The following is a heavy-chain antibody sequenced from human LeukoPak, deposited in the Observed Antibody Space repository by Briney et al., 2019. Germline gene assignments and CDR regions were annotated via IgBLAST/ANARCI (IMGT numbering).Heavy chain of an antibody. J-gene: IGHJ3*02. V-gene: IGHV4-61*05. D-gene: IGHD5-24*01. CDR3: ARSGGDGYKSDAFDI. Sequence: PSETLSLTCTVSGGSISGSSYYWGWIRQPPGKGLEWIGYIYYSGSTNYNPSLKSRVTISVDTSKNQFSLKLSSVTAADTAVYYCARSGGDGYKSDAFDIWGQGTMVTVSS. CDR1: GGSISGSSYY. CDR2: IYYSGST.